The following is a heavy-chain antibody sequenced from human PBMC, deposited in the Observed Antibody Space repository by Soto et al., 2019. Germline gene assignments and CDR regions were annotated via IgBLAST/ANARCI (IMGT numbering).Heavy chain of an antibody. D-gene: IGHD6-13*01. CDR2: IRSKTDGGTT. J-gene: IGHJ5*02. Sequence: GSLRGSGAVSGFTVKNAWMSWVRQAPGKGLEWVARIRSKTDGGTTDYAAPVKGRFTISRDDSKNTLYLQMNSLKTEDTAVYFCAALRRYLAGFDPWGQGTLVTVSS. CDR3: AALRRYLAGFDP. CDR1: GFTVKNAW. V-gene: IGHV3-15*01.